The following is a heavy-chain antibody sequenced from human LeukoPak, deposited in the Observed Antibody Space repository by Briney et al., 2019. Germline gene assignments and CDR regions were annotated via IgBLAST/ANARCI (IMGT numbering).Heavy chain of an antibody. Sequence: ASVKVSCKASGYIFITYYIHWVRQAPGQGLEWMGIINPDGGRTSYAQKFQGRVTMTRDTSTSIVYMELSSLRSEDTAVYYCARDPYYDKSGSGDYYYYMDVWGEGTTVTVSS. CDR2: INPDGGRT. D-gene: IGHD3-22*01. J-gene: IGHJ6*03. V-gene: IGHV1-46*01. CDR1: GYIFITYY. CDR3: ARDPYYDKSGSGDYYYYMDV.